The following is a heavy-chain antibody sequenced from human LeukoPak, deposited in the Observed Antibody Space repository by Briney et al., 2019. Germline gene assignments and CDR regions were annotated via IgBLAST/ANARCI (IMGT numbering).Heavy chain of an antibody. V-gene: IGHV1-69*04. J-gene: IGHJ4*02. CDR2: VIPFFGIT. CDR1: GSTFSSYA. CDR3: ASTVEMATAYYFDY. D-gene: IGHD5-24*01. Sequence: SMNVSCKASGSTFSSYANGWERQAPGQGLELMGRVIPFFGITNYAQKFQGRVTITADKSTSTAYMELSSLGSEDTAVYYCASTVEMATAYYFDYWCQGTLVTVSS.